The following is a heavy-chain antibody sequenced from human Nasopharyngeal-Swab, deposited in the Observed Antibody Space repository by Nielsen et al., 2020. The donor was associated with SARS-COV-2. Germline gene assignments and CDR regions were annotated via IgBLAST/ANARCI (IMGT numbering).Heavy chain of an antibody. V-gene: IGHV2-5*01. CDR2: MYWNDDK. D-gene: IGHD3-3*01. J-gene: IGHJ4*02. Sequence: SGPTLVKPTQTCTLTCTFSGFALSTSGVGVGWSRQPPGKALEWLALMYWNDDKRYSPSLKSRLTITKDTSKNQVVLTMTNMDPVDTATYYCAHTQYYDFWSGYYPCYFDYWGQGTLVTVSS. CDR3: AHTQYYDFWSGYYPCYFDY. CDR1: GFALSTSGVG.